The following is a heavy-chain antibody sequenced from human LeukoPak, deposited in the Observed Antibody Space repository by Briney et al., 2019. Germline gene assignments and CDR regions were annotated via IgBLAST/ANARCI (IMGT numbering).Heavy chain of an antibody. CDR1: GFTFSTYT. J-gene: IGHJ4*02. V-gene: IGHV3-21*01. D-gene: IGHD5-18*01. CDR2: ISSRSGYI. Sequence: PGGSLRLSCAASGFTFSTYTMNWVRQAPGKGLEWVSSISSRSGYIYYADSVKGRFTISRDNAKNSLYLQMNSLRAEDTAVYYCARADWDTAMIDYWGQGTVVTVSS. CDR3: ARADWDTAMIDY.